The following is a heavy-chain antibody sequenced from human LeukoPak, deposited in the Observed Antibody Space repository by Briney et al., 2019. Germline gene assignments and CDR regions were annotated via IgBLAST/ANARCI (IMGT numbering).Heavy chain of an antibody. J-gene: IGHJ4*02. Sequence: GGSLRLSCAASGFTFSNYWMHWVRQAPGKGLVWVSRISTDGSSTTYADSVKGRFTISRDNSKNTLYLQMNSLRAEDTAVYYCAKERADSSVPPGYWGQGTLVTVSS. V-gene: IGHV3-74*03. CDR2: ISTDGSST. D-gene: IGHD3-22*01. CDR3: AKERADSSVPPGY. CDR1: GFTFSNYW.